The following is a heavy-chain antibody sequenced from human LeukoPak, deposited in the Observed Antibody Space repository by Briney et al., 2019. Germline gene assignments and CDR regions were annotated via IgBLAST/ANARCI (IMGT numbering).Heavy chain of an antibody. CDR3: ARFDRGPLDY. V-gene: IGHV4-39*07. D-gene: IGHD3-10*01. J-gene: IGHJ4*02. Sequence: PSETLSLTCTVPGGSISSSSYYWGWIRQPPGKGLEWIGSIYYSGSTYYNPSLKSRVTISVDTSRNQFSLKLSSVTAADTAVYYCARFDRGPLDYWGQGTLVTVSS. CDR2: IYYSGST. CDR1: GGSISSSSYY.